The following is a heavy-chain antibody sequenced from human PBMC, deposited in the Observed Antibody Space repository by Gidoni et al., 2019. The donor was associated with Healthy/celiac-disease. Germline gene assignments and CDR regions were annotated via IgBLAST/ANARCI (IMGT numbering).Heavy chain of an antibody. Sequence: EVQLVESGGGLVKPGGSLRLSCAASGFTFSNAWMRWGRQAPGKGLEWVGRIKSKTDGGTTDYAAPVKGRFTISRDDSKNTLYLQMNSLKTEDTAVYYCTTGYCTNGVCYTGGFGYWGQGTLVTVSS. CDR2: IKSKTDGGTT. CDR3: TTGYCTNGVCYTGGFGY. D-gene: IGHD2-8*01. V-gene: IGHV3-15*01. J-gene: IGHJ4*02. CDR1: GFTFSNAW.